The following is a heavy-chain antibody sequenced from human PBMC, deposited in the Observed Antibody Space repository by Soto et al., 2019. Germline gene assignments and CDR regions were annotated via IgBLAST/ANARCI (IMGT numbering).Heavy chain of an antibody. CDR2: INPKSGGR. CDR1: GYTFTGHY. V-gene: IGHV1-2*02. D-gene: IGHD1-26*01. CDR3: ARVNWWALPENWWFDL. J-gene: IGHJ5*02. Sequence: ASVKVSCKASGYTFTGHYMHWVRQAPGQGLEWMGWINPKSGGRNYAQKFQGRVTMTRDTSISTAYMELSRLRSDDTAVYYCARVNWWALPENWWFDLWGQGTLVTVSS.